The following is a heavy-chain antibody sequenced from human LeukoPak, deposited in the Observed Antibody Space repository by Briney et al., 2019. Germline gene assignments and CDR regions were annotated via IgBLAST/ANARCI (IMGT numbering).Heavy chain of an antibody. CDR2: IYYSGST. J-gene: IGHJ4*02. CDR3: ARGPYYDFWSGYPFFDY. V-gene: IGHV4-61*05. CDR1: GGSISSSTYY. Sequence: SETLSLTCTVSGGSISSSTYYWGWIRQPPGKGLEWIGYIYYSGSTNYNPSLKSRLTMSVDTSKNQFSLKLSSVTAADTAVYYCARGPYYDFWSGYPFFDYWGQGTLVTVSS. D-gene: IGHD3-3*01.